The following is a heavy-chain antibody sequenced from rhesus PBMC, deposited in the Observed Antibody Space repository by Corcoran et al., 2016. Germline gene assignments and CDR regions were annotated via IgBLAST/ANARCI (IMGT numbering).Heavy chain of an antibody. V-gene: IGHV4-122*02. Sequence: QVQLQESGPGLVKPSETLSLTCAVSGGSISSGYYYWSWIRQPPGKGLEWIGYITYSGSTSYNPSLKSRVTISRDTSKNQVSLKLSSVTAADTAVYYCARVLIAAAGRTIFDYWGQGVLVTVSS. J-gene: IGHJ4*01. CDR1: GGSISSGYYY. CDR2: ITYSGST. CDR3: ARVLIAAAGRTIFDY. D-gene: IGHD6S26*01.